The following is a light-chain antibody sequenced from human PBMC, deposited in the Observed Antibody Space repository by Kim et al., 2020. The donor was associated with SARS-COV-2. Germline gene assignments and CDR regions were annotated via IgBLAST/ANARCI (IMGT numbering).Light chain of an antibody. J-gene: IGKJ1*01. V-gene: IGKV1-5*03. Sequence: DIQMTQSPSTLSASVGDRVTITCRSRQSISYSLAWYQQKPGKAPKLLISQTTTLESGVPSRFSGSGSGTEFTLSISNLQPEDFATYYCKQYSTFGQGTKVDIK. CDR2: QTT. CDR1: QSISYS. CDR3: KQYST.